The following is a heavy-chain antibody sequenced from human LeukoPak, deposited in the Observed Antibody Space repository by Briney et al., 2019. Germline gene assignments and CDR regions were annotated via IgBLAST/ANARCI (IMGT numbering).Heavy chain of an antibody. J-gene: IGHJ4*02. D-gene: IGHD3-10*01. CDR2: INHSGIT. Sequence: SETLSLTCAVYVGSFSGYYWSWIRQPPGKGLDWIGEINHSGITNYNPSLKSRVTISVDTSKNQFSLKLSSVTAADTAVYYCAREGDYYYGSGSYYHFDYWGQGTLVTVSS. CDR1: VGSFSGYY. V-gene: IGHV4-34*01. CDR3: AREGDYYYGSGSYYHFDY.